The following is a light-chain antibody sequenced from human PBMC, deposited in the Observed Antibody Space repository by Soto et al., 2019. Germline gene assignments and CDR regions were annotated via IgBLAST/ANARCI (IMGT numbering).Light chain of an antibody. V-gene: IGLV2-23*02. Sequence: QSVLTQPASVSGSPGQSITISCTGTSSDVGSYNLVSWYQQHPGKAPKLMIYEVSKRPSGVSNRFSGSKSGNTASLTISGLQAEDEADYYCCSYPGSITSYYVFAIGTKVTVL. J-gene: IGLJ1*01. CDR2: EVS. CDR1: SSDVGSYNL. CDR3: CSYPGSITSYYV.